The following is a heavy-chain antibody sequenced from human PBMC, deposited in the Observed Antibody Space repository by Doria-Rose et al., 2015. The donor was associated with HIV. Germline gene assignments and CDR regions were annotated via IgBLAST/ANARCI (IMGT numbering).Heavy chain of an antibody. J-gene: IGHJ4*02. CDR1: GGSISYYY. D-gene: IGHD1-26*01. CDR2: IFYTEST. V-gene: IGHV4-59*01. Sequence: QVQLQESGPGLVKPSETLSLTCSVSGGSISYYYWSWIRQPPGKGLEYIGDIFYTESTNYSPSLKSRVSISIDTSKNKFSLRLSSVTAADTAVYYCARVLSGTYDYWGQGTLVTVSS. CDR3: ARVLSGTYDY.